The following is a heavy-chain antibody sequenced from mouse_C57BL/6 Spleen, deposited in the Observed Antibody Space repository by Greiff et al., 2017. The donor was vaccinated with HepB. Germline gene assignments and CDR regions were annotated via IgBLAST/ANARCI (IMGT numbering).Heavy chain of an antibody. D-gene: IGHD1-1*01. CDR2: INPSNGGT. J-gene: IGHJ4*01. V-gene: IGHV1-53*01. CDR1: GYTFTRYW. Sequence: VKLQQPGTELVKPGASVKLSCKASGYTFTRYWLHWVKQRPGQGLEWIGNINPSNGGTNYNEKFKSKATLTVDKSSSTAYMQLSSLTSEDSAVYYCAREGGIITSSMDYWGQGTSVTVSS. CDR3: AREGGIITSSMDY.